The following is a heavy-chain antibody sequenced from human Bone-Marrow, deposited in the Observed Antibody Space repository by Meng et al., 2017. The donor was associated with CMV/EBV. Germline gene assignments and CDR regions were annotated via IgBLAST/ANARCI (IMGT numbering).Heavy chain of an antibody. J-gene: IGHJ6*02. CDR2: IIPILGIA. D-gene: IGHD4-23*01. Sequence: SVQVSCKASGGTFSSYAISWVRQAPGQGLEWMGGIIPILGIANYAQKFQGRVTITADKSTSTAYMELSSLRSEGTAVYYCASGGNPAGYYYGMDGWGQGTTVTVSS. CDR3: ASGGNPAGYYYGMDG. V-gene: IGHV1-69*10. CDR1: GGTFSSYA.